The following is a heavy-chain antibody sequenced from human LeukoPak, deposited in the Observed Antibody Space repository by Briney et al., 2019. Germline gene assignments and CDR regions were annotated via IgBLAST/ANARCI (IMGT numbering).Heavy chain of an antibody. CDR1: GGSISSSSYY. Sequence: SETLSLTCTVSGGSISSSSYYWGWIRQPPGKGLEWIGEINHSGSTNYNPSLKSRVTISVDTSKNQFSLKLSSVTAADTAVYYCARGSSYCSSTSCRSRDFDYWGQGTLVTVSS. D-gene: IGHD2-2*01. CDR3: ARGSSYCSSTSCRSRDFDY. V-gene: IGHV4-39*07. CDR2: INHSGST. J-gene: IGHJ4*02.